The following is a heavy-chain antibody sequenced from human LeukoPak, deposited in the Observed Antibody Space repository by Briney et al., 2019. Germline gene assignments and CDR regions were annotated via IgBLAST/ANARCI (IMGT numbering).Heavy chain of an antibody. J-gene: IGHJ4*02. Sequence: PSETLSLTCTVSGGSISSYYWSWIRQPPGKGLEWIGYIYYSGSTNYNPSLKSRVTISVDTSKNQFSLKLSSVTAADTAVYYCARQGDDSSGYPFDYWGQGTLVTVSS. CDR1: GGSISSYY. V-gene: IGHV4-59*08. CDR3: ARQGDDSSGYPFDY. CDR2: IYYSGST. D-gene: IGHD3-22*01.